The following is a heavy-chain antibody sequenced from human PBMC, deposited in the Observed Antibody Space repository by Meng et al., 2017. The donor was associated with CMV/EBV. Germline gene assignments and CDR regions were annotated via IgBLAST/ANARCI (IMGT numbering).Heavy chain of an antibody. CDR3: ARDRAAMDPYYYYYGMDL. Sequence: GESLKISCAASGFTFSSYDMHWVRQAPGKGLEWVAVISYDGSNKYYADSVKGRFTISRDNSKNTLYLQMNSLRAEDTAVYYCARDRAAMDPYYYYYGMDLWGQGTTVTVSS. D-gene: IGHD5-18*01. CDR1: GFTFSSYD. V-gene: IGHV3-30-3*01. J-gene: IGHJ6*02. CDR2: ISYDGSNK.